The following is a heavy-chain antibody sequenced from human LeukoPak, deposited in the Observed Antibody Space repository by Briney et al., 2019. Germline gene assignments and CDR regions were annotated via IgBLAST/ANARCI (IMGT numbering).Heavy chain of an antibody. Sequence: PGGSLRLSCAVSGFTFSDHFLDWVRQAPGKGLEWVGRSRNKAKTYTTEYAESVKGRFTISRDDSKNSLYLQMNNLRTEDTAVYYCVRVGSVAGSDYLDYWGQGTLVTVSS. D-gene: IGHD6-19*01. J-gene: IGHJ4*02. CDR2: SRNKAKTYTT. CDR1: GFTFSDHF. V-gene: IGHV3-72*01. CDR3: VRVGSVAGSDYLDY.